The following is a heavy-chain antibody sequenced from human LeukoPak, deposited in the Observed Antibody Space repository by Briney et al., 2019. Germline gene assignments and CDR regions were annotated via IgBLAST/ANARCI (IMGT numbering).Heavy chain of an antibody. D-gene: IGHD6-13*01. J-gene: IGHJ6*03. Sequence: PGGSLRLSCAASGFTFSSYSMNWVRQAPGKGLEWVSSISSSSSYIYYADSVKGRFTISRDNAKNSLYLQMNSLRAEDTAVYYCAKDLRYSSRTNYYYYYMDVWGKGTTVTVSS. CDR1: GFTFSSYS. CDR2: ISSSSSYI. CDR3: AKDLRYSSRTNYYYYYMDV. V-gene: IGHV3-21*01.